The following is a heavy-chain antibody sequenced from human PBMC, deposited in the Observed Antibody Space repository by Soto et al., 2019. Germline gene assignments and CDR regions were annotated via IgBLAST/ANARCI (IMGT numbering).Heavy chain of an antibody. CDR1: GDSITTYA. J-gene: IGHJ4*02. CDR3: ARGLRQLWLRAYFDY. Sequence: ASVKLSCKGCGDSITTYAVHWVRQAPRQRLEWMGWINAGNGNTEYSQNFQGRVTITRDTSASTAYMELSSLRSEDTAVYYCARGLRQLWLRAYFDYWGQGTLVTVSS. V-gene: IGHV1-3*01. D-gene: IGHD5-18*01. CDR2: INAGNGNT.